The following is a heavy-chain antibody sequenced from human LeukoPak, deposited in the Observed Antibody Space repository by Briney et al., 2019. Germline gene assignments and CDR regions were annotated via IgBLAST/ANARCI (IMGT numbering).Heavy chain of an antibody. CDR3: ARDRGYYDSSGYYYYYYMDV. V-gene: IGHV1-18*01. J-gene: IGHJ6*03. CDR1: GYTFTSYA. Sequence: ASVKVSCKASGYTFTSYAMNWVRQAPGQGLEWMGWISAYNGNTNYAQKLQGRVTMTTDTSTSTAYMELRSLRSDDTAVYYCARDRGYYDSSGYYYYYYMDVWGKGTTVTVSS. D-gene: IGHD3-22*01. CDR2: ISAYNGNT.